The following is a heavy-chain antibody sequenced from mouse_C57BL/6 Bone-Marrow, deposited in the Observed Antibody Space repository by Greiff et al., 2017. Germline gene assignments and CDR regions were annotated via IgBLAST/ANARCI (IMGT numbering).Heavy chain of an antibody. CDR1: GYTFTSYG. D-gene: IGHD2-13*01. J-gene: IGHJ2*01. V-gene: IGHV1-81*01. Sequence: VQLQQSGAELVRPGASVKLSCTASGYTFTSYGIRWVKQRTGQGLEWIGEIYPRSGNTYYNEKFKGKATLTADKSSSTAYMERRSLTSEDSAVYSGARRVYYDDRGGVFDYWGQGTTLTVSS. CDR2: IYPRSGNT. CDR3: ARRVYYDDRGGVFDY.